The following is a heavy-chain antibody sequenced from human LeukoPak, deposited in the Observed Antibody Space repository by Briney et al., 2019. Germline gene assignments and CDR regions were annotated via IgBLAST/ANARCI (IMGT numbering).Heavy chain of an antibody. CDR2: IIPIFGTA. D-gene: IGHD3-10*01. Sequence: SVTVSCRASGGTFSIYAISWVRQAPGQGLEWMGGIIPIFGTANYAQKFQGRVTITADESTSTAYMELSSLRSEDTAVYYCARGPPVDMVRGVPEYFQHWGQGTLVTVSS. V-gene: IGHV1-69*13. CDR3: ARGPPVDMVRGVPEYFQH. CDR1: GGTFSIYA. J-gene: IGHJ1*01.